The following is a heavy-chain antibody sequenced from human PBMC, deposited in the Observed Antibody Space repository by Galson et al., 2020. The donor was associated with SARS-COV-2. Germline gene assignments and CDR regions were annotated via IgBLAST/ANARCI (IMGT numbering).Heavy chain of an antibody. D-gene: IGHD2-15*01. CDR3: ASGYCSGGSCYSQDWYFDL. J-gene: IGHJ2*01. CDR1: GFTFSSYV. V-gene: IGHV3-30*03. Sequence: GESLKIYCAASGFTFSSYVLHWVRQAPGKGLEWVAVISYDGRHTYYADSVKGRFTITRDNSTNTLSLQMNSLRAEDTAVYCCASGYCSGGSCYSQDWYFDLWGRGTLVTVSS. CDR2: ISYDGRHT.